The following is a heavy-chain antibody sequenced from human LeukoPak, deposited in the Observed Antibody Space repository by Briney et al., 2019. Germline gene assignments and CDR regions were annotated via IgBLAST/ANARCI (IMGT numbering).Heavy chain of an antibody. J-gene: IGHJ4*02. CDR2: VNTVSSYI. CDR1: GFVFSSYS. Sequence: GGSLRLSCAASGFVFSSYSFNWVRQAPGRGLGWVASVNTVSSYIYYADSVRGRFTISRDNAKNSVLLQMNSLRAEDMAMYYCVRLRRNSDSSGYFYYYDNWGQGTLVTVSS. CDR3: VRLRRNSDSSGYFYYYDN. D-gene: IGHD3-22*01. V-gene: IGHV3-21*01.